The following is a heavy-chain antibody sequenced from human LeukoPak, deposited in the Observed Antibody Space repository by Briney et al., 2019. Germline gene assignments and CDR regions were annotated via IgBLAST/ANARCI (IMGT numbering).Heavy chain of an antibody. CDR1: GYTFSTYA. D-gene: IGHD6-19*01. Sequence: GASVTVSCKASGYTFSTYAISWVRLAPGQGLEWMGWISVYNGDAKYPQKFQGRVTMSTDTSTGTAYMELRSLRSDDTAVYYCARYAQDSNGWYYFDYWGQGTLVTVSS. V-gene: IGHV1-18*01. CDR2: ISVYNGDA. J-gene: IGHJ4*02. CDR3: ARYAQDSNGWYYFDY.